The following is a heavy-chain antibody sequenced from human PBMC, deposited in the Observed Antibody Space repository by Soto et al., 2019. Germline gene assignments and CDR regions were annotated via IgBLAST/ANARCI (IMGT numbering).Heavy chain of an antibody. D-gene: IGHD1-7*01. J-gene: IGHJ4*02. CDR1: GGSISSYY. CDR2: IYYSGST. V-gene: IGHV4-59*01. CDR3: ARDQLHLGLEY. Sequence: SETLSLTCTFSGGSISSYYWSWIRQPPGKGLEWIGYIYYSGSTNYNPSLKSRVTISVDTSKNQFSLKLSSVTAADTAVYYCARDQLHLGLEYWGQGTLVTVSS.